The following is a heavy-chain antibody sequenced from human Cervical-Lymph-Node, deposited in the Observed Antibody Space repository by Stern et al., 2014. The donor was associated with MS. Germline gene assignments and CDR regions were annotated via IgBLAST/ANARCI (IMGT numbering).Heavy chain of an antibody. CDR3: ASAYSSSHYYFDY. CDR2: IWYDGSNP. D-gene: IGHD6-13*01. J-gene: IGHJ4*02. CDR1: GFSFSRYA. Sequence: VQLGESGGGVVQPWRSLRLSCAASGFSFSRYAMHWVRQAPGKGLEWVALIWYDGSNPYYADSVTGRFTISRDNFKNTLYLQMNSLRAEDTAVYYCASAYSSSHYYFDYWGQGTLVTVSS. V-gene: IGHV3-33*01.